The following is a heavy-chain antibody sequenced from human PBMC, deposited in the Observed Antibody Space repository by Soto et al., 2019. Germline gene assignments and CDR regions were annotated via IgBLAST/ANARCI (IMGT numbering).Heavy chain of an antibody. J-gene: IGHJ4*02. CDR2: ISGSGGST. CDR3: AKVRGDIVVVPALFCDY. V-gene: IGHV3-23*01. Sequence: EVQLLESGGGLVQPGGSLRLSCAASGFTFSSYAMSWVRQAPGKGLEWVSDISGSGGSTYYADSVKGRFTISRDNSKNTLYLQMNSLRAEDTAVDYCAKVRGDIVVVPALFCDYWGQGTLVTVSS. CDR1: GFTFSSYA. D-gene: IGHD2-2*01.